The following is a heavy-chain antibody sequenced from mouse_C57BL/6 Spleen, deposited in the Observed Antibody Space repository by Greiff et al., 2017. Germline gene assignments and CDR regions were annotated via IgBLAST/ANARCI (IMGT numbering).Heavy chain of an antibody. J-gene: IGHJ4*01. Sequence: EVMLVESGGDLVKPGGSLKLSCAASGFTFSSYGMSWVRQTPDKRLEWVATISSGGSYTYYPDSVKGRFTIPRDNAKNTLYLQMSSLKSEDTAMYYCARQKYYGSSYVGAMDYWGQGTSVTVSS. D-gene: IGHD1-1*01. CDR2: ISSGGSYT. CDR1: GFTFSSYG. CDR3: ARQKYYGSSYVGAMDY. V-gene: IGHV5-6*01.